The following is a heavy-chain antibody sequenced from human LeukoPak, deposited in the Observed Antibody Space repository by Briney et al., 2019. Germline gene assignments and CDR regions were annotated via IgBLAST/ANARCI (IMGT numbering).Heavy chain of an antibody. Sequence: PGGSLRLSCAASGFTFSSYSMNWVRQAPGKGLEWVSSISSSSSYIYYADSVKGRFTISRDNAKNSLYLQMNSLRAEDTAVYYCARDAPGYCSSTSCYPHDLWGRGTLVTVSS. CDR2: ISSSSSYI. CDR3: ARDAPGYCSSTSCYPHDL. D-gene: IGHD2-2*03. V-gene: IGHV3-21*01. CDR1: GFTFSSYS. J-gene: IGHJ2*01.